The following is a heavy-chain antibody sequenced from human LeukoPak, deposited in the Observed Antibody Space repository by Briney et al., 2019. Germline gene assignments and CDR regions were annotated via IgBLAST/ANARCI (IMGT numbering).Heavy chain of an antibody. Sequence: PGGSLRLSCAACVFTFSSYYMTWVRQAPGEGLEWISCISSSSDTIYYADSVKGRFTISGDNAKNSLYLQMNSLRAEDTAVYYCARDPYSSSWLRGDAFDIWGQGTMVTVSS. V-gene: IGHV3-48*04. CDR2: ISSSSDTI. CDR1: VFTFSSYY. CDR3: ARDPYSSSWLRGDAFDI. J-gene: IGHJ3*02. D-gene: IGHD6-13*01.